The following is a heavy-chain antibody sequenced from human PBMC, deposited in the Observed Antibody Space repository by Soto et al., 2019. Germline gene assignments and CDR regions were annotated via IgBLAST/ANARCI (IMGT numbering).Heavy chain of an antibody. V-gene: IGHV1-2*04. CDR3: ARDPGSGSYYNYYYGMDV. Sequence: ASVKVSCKASGYTFTGYYMHWGRQAPGQGLEWMGWINPNSGGTNYAQKFQGWVTMTRDTSISTAYMELSRLRSDDTAVYYCARDPGSGSYYNYYYGMDVWGQGTTVTVSS. D-gene: IGHD3-10*01. CDR1: GYTFTGYY. CDR2: INPNSGGT. J-gene: IGHJ6*02.